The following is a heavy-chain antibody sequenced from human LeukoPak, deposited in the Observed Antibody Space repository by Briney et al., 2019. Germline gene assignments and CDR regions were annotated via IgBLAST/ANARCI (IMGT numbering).Heavy chain of an antibody. CDR2: ISSSSSYI. D-gene: IGHD6-13*01. Sequence: GGSLRLSCAASGFTFSSYSMNWVRQAPGKGLEWVSSISSSSSYIYYADSVKGRFTISRDNAKNSLYLQMNSLRAEDTAVYYCARDGSGGIPPDNRFDPWGQGTLVTVSS. J-gene: IGHJ5*02. CDR1: GFTFSSYS. CDR3: ARDGSGGIPPDNRFDP. V-gene: IGHV3-21*01.